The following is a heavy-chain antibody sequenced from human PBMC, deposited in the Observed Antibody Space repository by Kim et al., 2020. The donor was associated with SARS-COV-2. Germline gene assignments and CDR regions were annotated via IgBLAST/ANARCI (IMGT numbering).Heavy chain of an antibody. J-gene: IGHJ4*02. CDR2: IKQDGSEK. CDR3: ARGIQTLLWFGEPLYYFDY. Sequence: GGSLRLSCAASGFTFSSYWMSWVRQAPGKGLEWVANIKQDGSEKYYVDSVKGRFTISRDNAKNSLYLQMNSLRAEDTAVYYCARGIQTLLWFGEPLYYFDYWGQGTLVTVSS. V-gene: IGHV3-7*01. D-gene: IGHD3-10*01. CDR1: GFTFSSYW.